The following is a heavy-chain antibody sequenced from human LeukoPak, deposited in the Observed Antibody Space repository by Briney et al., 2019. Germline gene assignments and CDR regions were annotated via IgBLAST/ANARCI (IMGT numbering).Heavy chain of an antibody. CDR1: GFTFSDYY. V-gene: IGHV3-11*06. CDR2: ISSSSSYT. Sequence: PGGSLRLSCAASGFTFSDYYMSWIRQAPGKGLERVSYISSSSSYTNYADSVKGRFTISRDNAKNSLYLQMNSLRAEDTAVCYCARERGYSSSWYRLDYWGQGTLVTVSS. D-gene: IGHD6-13*01. J-gene: IGHJ4*02. CDR3: ARERGYSSSWYRLDY.